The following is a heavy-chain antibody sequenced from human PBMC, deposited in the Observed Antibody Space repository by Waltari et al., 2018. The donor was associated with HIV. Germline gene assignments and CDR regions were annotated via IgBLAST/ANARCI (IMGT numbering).Heavy chain of an antibody. CDR1: GFTFSGSW. V-gene: IGHV3-7*01. CDR2: RKQDENKR. J-gene: IGHJ3*02. CDR3: ARDSNPAQGSVWYDAFDI. D-gene: IGHD6-13*01. Sequence: EVQLVESGGGLVQPGGSLRLSCAASGFTFSGSWMTWVRQAPGKGLEVVANRKQDENKRNYVDSVKGRYTISRDNAKNSLYLQMNSLTAADTAVYYCARDSNPAQGSVWYDAFDIWGQGTMVTVSS.